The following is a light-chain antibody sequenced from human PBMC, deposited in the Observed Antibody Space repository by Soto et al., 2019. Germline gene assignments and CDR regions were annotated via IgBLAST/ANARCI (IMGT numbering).Light chain of an antibody. Sequence: DIQLTQSPSFLSASVGDRVTITCRATQDITNFLAWYQQKPGEAPNLLIYAASSLQSGVPSRFSGSGSGTEFTLTISSLQPEDFATYYCQQLNFYPLTFGQGTRLEIK. CDR1: QDITNF. CDR3: QQLNFYPLT. V-gene: IGKV1-9*01. CDR2: AAS. J-gene: IGKJ5*01.